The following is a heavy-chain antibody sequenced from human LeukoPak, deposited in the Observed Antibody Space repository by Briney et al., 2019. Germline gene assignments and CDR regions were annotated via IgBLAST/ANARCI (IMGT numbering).Heavy chain of an antibody. Sequence: SETLSLTCTVSGGSLSSYSWSWIRQPPGKGLEWIGYIYYSGSTNYNPSLKSRVTISVDTSKNQFSLKLSSVTAADTAVYYCARARYCSGGSCYSGFFNWGQGTLVTVSS. CDR2: IYYSGST. V-gene: IGHV4-59*01. J-gene: IGHJ4*02. CDR1: GGSLSSYS. CDR3: ARARYCSGGSCYSGFFN. D-gene: IGHD2-15*01.